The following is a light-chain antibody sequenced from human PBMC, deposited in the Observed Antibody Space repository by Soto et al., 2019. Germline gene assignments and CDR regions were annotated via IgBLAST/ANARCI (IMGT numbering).Light chain of an antibody. CDR2: DAS. Sequence: DIQMTQSPSSLSASVGDRVTITCQASQDISNYLNWYQQKPGKAPTLLIYDASNLETGVPSRFSGSGSGTDFTCTISSLQAEDIATYYCQQYDNLPLTFGGGTKVEIK. CDR3: QQYDNLPLT. CDR1: QDISNY. J-gene: IGKJ4*01. V-gene: IGKV1-33*01.